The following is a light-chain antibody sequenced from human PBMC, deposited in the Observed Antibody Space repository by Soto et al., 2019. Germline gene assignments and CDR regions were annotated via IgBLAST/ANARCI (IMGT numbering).Light chain of an antibody. Sequence: QSALTQPPSASGSPGQTVTMSCTGTSSNVGGYNYVSWYQQHPGKAPKLIIYEVSKRPSGVPDRFSGSKSGNTASLTVSGLQAEDEADYYCGSYAGSRNYVVFGGGTTLTVL. CDR2: EVS. CDR1: SSNVGGYNY. V-gene: IGLV2-8*01. J-gene: IGLJ2*01. CDR3: GSYAGSRNYVV.